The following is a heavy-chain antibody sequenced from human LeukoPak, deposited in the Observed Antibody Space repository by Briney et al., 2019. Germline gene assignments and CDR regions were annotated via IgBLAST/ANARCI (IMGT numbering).Heavy chain of an antibody. V-gene: IGHV1-69*04. CDR2: IIPILGIA. Sequence: SVKVSCKASGGTFSSYAISWVRQAPGQGLEWTGRIIPILGIANYAQKFQGRVTITADKSTSTAYMELSSLRSEDTAVYYCARGNDILTGYSSKLAYYFDYWGQGTLVTVSS. CDR3: ARGNDILTGYSSKLAYYFDY. J-gene: IGHJ4*02. D-gene: IGHD3-9*01. CDR1: GGTFSSYA.